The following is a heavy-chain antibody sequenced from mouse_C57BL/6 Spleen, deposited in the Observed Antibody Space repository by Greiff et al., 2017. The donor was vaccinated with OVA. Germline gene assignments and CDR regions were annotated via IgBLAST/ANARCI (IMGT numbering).Heavy chain of an antibody. CDR3: AREGYGSPWFAY. CDR2: ISYDGSN. CDR1: GYSITSGYY. J-gene: IGHJ3*01. D-gene: IGHD1-1*01. Sequence: EVKLQESGPGLVKPSQSLSLTCSVTGYSITSGYYWNWIRQFPGNKLEWMGYISYDGSNNYNPSLKNRISITRDTSKNQFFLKLNSVTTEDTATYYCAREGYGSPWFAYWGQGTLVTVSA. V-gene: IGHV3-6*01.